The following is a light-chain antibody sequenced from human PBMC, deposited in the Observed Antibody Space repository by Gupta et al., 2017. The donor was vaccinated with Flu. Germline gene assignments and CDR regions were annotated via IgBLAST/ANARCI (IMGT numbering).Light chain of an antibody. V-gene: IGLV3-21*02. CDR1: NIESKG. J-gene: IGLJ2*01. Sequence: YVLTQPPSVSVAPGQTARITCGGNNIESKGVHWHQQRPGQAPVLVIYDDSDRPSGVPERCSGSNSGNTATLIISRVEAGDEADYYCQVWDGASALVVFGGGTKLTVL. CDR2: DDS. CDR3: QVWDGASALVV.